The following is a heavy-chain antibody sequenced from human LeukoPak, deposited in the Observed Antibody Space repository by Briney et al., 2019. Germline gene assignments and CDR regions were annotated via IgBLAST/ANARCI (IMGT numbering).Heavy chain of an antibody. CDR1: GYTFTSYD. CDR3: ARAARTKMTTPGLGY. D-gene: IGHD4-17*01. V-gene: IGHV1-8*03. Sequence: ASVKVSCKASGYTFTSYDINWVRQATGQGLGWMGWMNPNSGNTGYAQKFQGRVTITRNTSISTAYMELSSLRSEDTAVYYCARAARTKMTTPGLGYWGQGTLVTVSS. J-gene: IGHJ4*02. CDR2: MNPNSGNT.